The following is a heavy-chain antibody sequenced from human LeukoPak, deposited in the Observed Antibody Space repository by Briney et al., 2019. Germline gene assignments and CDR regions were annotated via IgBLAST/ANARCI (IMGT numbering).Heavy chain of an antibody. CDR2: INWSGGST. CDR3: ARAPITSPFYFDY. Sequence: GGSLRLSCTASGFAFDEHGMSWVRQVPGKGLEWVSGINWSGGSTVYADPLRGRFPISRDNAKNSLYLQMDSLRAEDTALYYRARAPITSPFYFDYWGQGTLVTVSS. D-gene: IGHD2-2*01. V-gene: IGHV3-20*04. J-gene: IGHJ4*02. CDR1: GFAFDEHG.